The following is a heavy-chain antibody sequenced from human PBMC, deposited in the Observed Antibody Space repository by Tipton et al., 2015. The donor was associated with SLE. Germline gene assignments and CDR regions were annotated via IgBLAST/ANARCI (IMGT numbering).Heavy chain of an antibody. V-gene: IGHV3-9*01. CDR1: GFSFDDYA. J-gene: IGHJ6*02. CDR3: TKDNSDPRRYYYSGMDV. CDR2: INWNSGTK. Sequence: LSLTCATSGFSFDDYALNWVRQAPGKGLEWVAGINWNSGTKVYADSVKGRFSISRDNAKKSLYLQMNSVRAEDTALYYCTKDNSDPRRYYYSGMDVWGQGP. D-gene: IGHD2-21*02.